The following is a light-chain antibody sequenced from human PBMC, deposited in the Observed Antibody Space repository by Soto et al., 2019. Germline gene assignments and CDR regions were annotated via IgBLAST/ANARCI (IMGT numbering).Light chain of an antibody. V-gene: IGKV1-6*01. J-gene: IGKJ2*01. CDR3: RQDYNYPLT. CDR1: QAIGND. CDR2: AAS. Sequence: AIQMTQSPSSLSASVGDRVTITCRASQAIGNDLTWYQQKPGKAPNLLIFAASSLQSGVPSRFSGSGSCTDFTLTISSLHPEDFATYYCRQDYNYPLTFGQGTKLEIK.